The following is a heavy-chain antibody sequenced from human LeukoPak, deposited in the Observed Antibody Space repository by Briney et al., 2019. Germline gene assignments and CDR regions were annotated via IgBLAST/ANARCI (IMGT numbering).Heavy chain of an antibody. D-gene: IGHD4-23*01. CDR1: GGSISSYY. CDR2: IYTSGST. J-gene: IGHJ1*01. V-gene: IGHV4-4*07. CDR3: ARVDDYGGKGYFQH. Sequence: SETLSLTCTVSGGSISSYYWSWIRQPAGKGLEWIGRIYTSGSTNYNPSLKSPVNMSVDTSQNQSSLKLSSVTAADTAVYYCARVDDYGGKGYFQHWGQGTLVTVSS.